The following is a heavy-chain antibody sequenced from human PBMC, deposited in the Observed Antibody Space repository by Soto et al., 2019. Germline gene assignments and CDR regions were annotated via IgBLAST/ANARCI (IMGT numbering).Heavy chain of an antibody. CDR3: ARDSLPYGPYSSGWFFDY. D-gene: IGHD6-19*01. CDR1: GFTFSSYG. CDR2: ISYDGSNK. J-gene: IGHJ4*02. V-gene: IGHV3-30*03. Sequence: QVQLVESGGGVVQPGRSLRLSCAASGFTFSSYGMHWVRQAPGKGLEWVAVISYDGSNKYYADSVKGRFTISRDNSKNTLYLQMNSLRAEDTAVYYCARDSLPYGPYSSGWFFDYWGQGTLVTVSS.